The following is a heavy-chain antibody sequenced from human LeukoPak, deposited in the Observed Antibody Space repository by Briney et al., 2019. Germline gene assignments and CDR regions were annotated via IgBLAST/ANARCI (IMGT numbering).Heavy chain of an antibody. Sequence: GGSLRLSCGASGFTFSSYGMHWVRQAPGKGLEWVAFIRYDGSNKYYADSVKGRFTISRDNSKNTLYLQMNSLRAEDTAVYYCAKTPMRYCSGGSCSTFDYWGQGTLVTVSS. D-gene: IGHD2-15*01. CDR3: AKTPMRYCSGGSCSTFDY. V-gene: IGHV3-30*02. J-gene: IGHJ4*02. CDR1: GFTFSSYG. CDR2: IRYDGSNK.